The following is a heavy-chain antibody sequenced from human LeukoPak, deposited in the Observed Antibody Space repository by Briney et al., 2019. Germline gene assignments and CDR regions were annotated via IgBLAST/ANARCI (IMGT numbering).Heavy chain of an antibody. CDR2: ISGSGGST. D-gene: IGHD2-2*01. CDR3: ANLYCSSTSCLY. V-gene: IGHV3-23*01. CDR1: GFTFISYA. Sequence: GSLRLSCGASGFTFISYAMSWVRQPPGKGLEWVAAISGSGGSTYYADSVKGRFTISRDNYKNTLYLQMNSLRAEDRAVYYCANLYCSSTSCLYWGQGTLVTVSS. J-gene: IGHJ4*02.